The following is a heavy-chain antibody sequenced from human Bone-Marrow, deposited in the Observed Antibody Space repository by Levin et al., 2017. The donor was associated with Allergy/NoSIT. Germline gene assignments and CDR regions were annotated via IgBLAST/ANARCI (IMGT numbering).Heavy chain of an antibody. Sequence: GGSLRLSCAASGFTFSSYAMSWVRQAPGKGLEWVSAISGSGGSTYYADSVKGRFTISRDNSKNTLYLQMNSLRAEDTAVYYCAKDPEMGVVVPAARAFDPWGQGTLVTVSS. V-gene: IGHV3-23*01. CDR2: ISGSGGST. CDR1: GFTFSSYA. J-gene: IGHJ5*02. CDR3: AKDPEMGVVVPAARAFDP. D-gene: IGHD2-2*01.